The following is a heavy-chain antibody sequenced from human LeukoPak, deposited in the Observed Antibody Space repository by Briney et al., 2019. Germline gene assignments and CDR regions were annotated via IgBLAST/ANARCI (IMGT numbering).Heavy chain of an antibody. J-gene: IGHJ4*02. Sequence: GGSLRLSCAASGFTFSNYALHWVRQAPGKGLEYISAISSDGGSTFYANSVKGRFTISRDNSKDTLFLQMGSLTTDDMAVYYCARETAFGVTSSWYYDCWGQGTLVSVPS. CDR1: GFTFSNYA. CDR2: ISSDGGST. CDR3: ARETAFGVTSSWYYDC. V-gene: IGHV3-64*01. D-gene: IGHD6-13*01.